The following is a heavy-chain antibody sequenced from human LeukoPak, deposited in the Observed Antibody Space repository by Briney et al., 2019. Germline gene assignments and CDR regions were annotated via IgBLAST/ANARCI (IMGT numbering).Heavy chain of an antibody. Sequence: ASAKVSCKASGGTFSSYAISWVRQAPGQGLEWMGRIIPILGIANYAQKFQGRVTITADKSTSTAYMELSSLRSEDTAVYYCARGGVAAAVDYYYGMDVWGQGTTVTVSS. CDR2: IIPILGIA. CDR3: ARGGVAAAVDYYYGMDV. J-gene: IGHJ6*02. CDR1: GGTFSSYA. D-gene: IGHD6-13*01. V-gene: IGHV1-69*04.